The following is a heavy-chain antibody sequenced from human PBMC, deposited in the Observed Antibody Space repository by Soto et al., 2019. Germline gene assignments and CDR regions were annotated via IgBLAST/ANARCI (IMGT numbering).Heavy chain of an antibody. CDR1: GFIFSSYA. V-gene: IGHV3-23*01. Sequence: GESLKISCAASGFIFSSYAMSWVRQAPGKGLEWVSGVSNSGDSTFYADSVKGRFTISRDNSKNTLYLQMDSLRAEDTAVYYCAKAPDAPRGYFDNWGQGTQVTVS. J-gene: IGHJ4*02. CDR2: VSNSGDST. CDR3: AKAPDAPRGYFDN. D-gene: IGHD3-10*01.